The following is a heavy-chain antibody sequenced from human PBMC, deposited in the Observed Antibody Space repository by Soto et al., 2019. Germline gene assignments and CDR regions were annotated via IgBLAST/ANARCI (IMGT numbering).Heavy chain of an antibody. CDR2: ISYDGSNK. V-gene: IGHV3-30-3*01. Sequence: GGSLRLSCAASGFTFSSYAMHWVRQAPGKGLEWVAVISYDGSNKYYADSVKGRFTISRDNSKNTLHLQMNSLRAEDTAVYYCARGLPTSVVITSYFDYWGQGTLVTVSS. CDR3: ARGLPTSVVITSYFDY. CDR1: GFTFSSYA. D-gene: IGHD3-22*01. J-gene: IGHJ4*02.